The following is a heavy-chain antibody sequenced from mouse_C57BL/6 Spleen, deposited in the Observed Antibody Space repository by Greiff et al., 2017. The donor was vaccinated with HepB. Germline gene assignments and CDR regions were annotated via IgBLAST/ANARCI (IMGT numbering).Heavy chain of an antibody. CDR2: IYPGDGDT. D-gene: IGHD2-5*01. V-gene: IGHV1-80*01. J-gene: IGHJ4*01. CDR1: GYAFSSYW. Sequence: QVQLKESGAELVKPGASVKISCKASGYAFSSYWMNWVKQRPGKGLEWIGQIYPGDGDTNYNGKFKGKATLTADKSSSTAYMQLSSLTSEDAAVYFCARWEDYSKELYAMDYWGQGTSVTVSS. CDR3: ARWEDYSKELYAMDY.